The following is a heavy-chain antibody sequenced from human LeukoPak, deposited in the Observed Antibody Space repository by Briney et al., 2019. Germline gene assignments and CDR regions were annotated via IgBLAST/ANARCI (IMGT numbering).Heavy chain of an antibody. CDR1: GFTFSSYS. D-gene: IGHD6-19*01. V-gene: IGHV3-21*01. Sequence: GGSLRLSCAASGFTFSSYSMNWVRQAPGKGLEWVSSISGSSSYIYYADSVKGRFTISRDNAKNSLYLQMNSLRAEDTAVYYCASQGSVAGHYWGQGTLVTVSS. CDR2: ISGSSSYI. CDR3: ASQGSVAGHY. J-gene: IGHJ4*02.